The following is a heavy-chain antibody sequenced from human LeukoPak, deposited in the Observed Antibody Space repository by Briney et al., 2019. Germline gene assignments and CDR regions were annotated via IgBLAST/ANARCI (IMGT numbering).Heavy chain of an antibody. CDR2: INHSGST. CDR3: ARDDFWSGYRLDY. J-gene: IGHJ4*02. CDR1: GGSFSGYY. Sequence: SETLSLTCAVYGGSFSGYYWSWIRQPPGKGLEWIGEINHSGSTNYNPSPKSRVTISVDTSKNQFSLKLSSVTAADTAVYYCARDDFWSGYRLDYWGQGTLVTISS. D-gene: IGHD3-3*01. V-gene: IGHV4-34*01.